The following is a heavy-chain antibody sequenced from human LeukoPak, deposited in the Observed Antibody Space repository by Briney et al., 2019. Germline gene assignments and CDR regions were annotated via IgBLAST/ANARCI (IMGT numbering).Heavy chain of an antibody. CDR3: ARGSHYYDSSGTLDY. D-gene: IGHD3-22*01. Sequence: SETLSLTCTVSGGSISSSSYYWGWIRQPPGKGLEWIGSIYYSGSTYYNPSLKSRVTISVDTSKNQFSLKLSSVTAADTAVYYCARGSHYYDSSGTLDYWGQGTLVTVSS. CDR2: IYYSGST. V-gene: IGHV4-39*01. J-gene: IGHJ4*02. CDR1: GGSISSSSYY.